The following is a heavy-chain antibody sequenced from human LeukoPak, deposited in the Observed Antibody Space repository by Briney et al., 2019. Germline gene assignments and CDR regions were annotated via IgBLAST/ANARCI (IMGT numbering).Heavy chain of an antibody. CDR1: GFTFSDYY. V-gene: IGHV3-11*04. CDR2: ISSSGSTI. J-gene: IGHJ4*02. CDR3: ARDRGSGWYKADY. D-gene: IGHD6-19*01. Sequence: PGVSLRLSCAASGFTFSDYYMSWIRQAPGKGLKWVSYISSSGSTIYYADSVKGRFTISRDNAKNSLYLQMNSLRAEDTAVYYCARDRGSGWYKADYWGQGTLVTVSS.